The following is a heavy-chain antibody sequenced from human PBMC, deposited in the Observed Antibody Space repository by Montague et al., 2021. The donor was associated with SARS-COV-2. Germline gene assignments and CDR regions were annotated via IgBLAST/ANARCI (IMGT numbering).Heavy chain of an antibody. V-gene: IGHV4-34*01. D-gene: IGHD4-17*01. CDR1: GGSFSGYY. CDR2: INHSGST. J-gene: IGHJ4*02. Sequence: SDTLSLTRAVYGGSFSGYYWSWIRQPPGKGLEWIGEINHSGSTNXNPSLKSRVTISVDTSKNQFSLKLSSVTAADTAVYNCARGSTVTHYWGQGTLVTVSS. CDR3: ARGSTVTHY.